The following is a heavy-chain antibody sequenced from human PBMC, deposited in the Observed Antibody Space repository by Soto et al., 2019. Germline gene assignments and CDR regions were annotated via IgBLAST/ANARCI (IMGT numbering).Heavy chain of an antibody. CDR1: GGSFGNSA. Sequence: QVQLVQSGAEVKKPGSSVKVSCKASGGSFGNSAINWVRQTPGQGLEWLGGFIPVYRTLNYAQKFQGRVTITADESTGTAYMTLSSLASDDTAIYYCARMAASGSLNWFDPWGQGTLVTVSS. V-gene: IGHV1-69*01. J-gene: IGHJ5*02. CDR2: FIPVYRTL. D-gene: IGHD3-10*01. CDR3: ARMAASGSLNWFDP.